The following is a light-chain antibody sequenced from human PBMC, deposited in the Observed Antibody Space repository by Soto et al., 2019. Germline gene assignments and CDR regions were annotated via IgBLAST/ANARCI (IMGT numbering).Light chain of an antibody. Sequence: QSVLTQPPSASGTPGQRVTISCSGSSSNIETNTVDWYQHLPGTAPKVLIFNNNQRPSGVPDRFSGSKSGTSASLAISGLQSEDEAAYYCAVWDDSLSGMVFGGGTQLTVL. J-gene: IGLJ2*01. V-gene: IGLV1-44*01. CDR2: NNN. CDR1: SSNIETNT. CDR3: AVWDDSLSGMV.